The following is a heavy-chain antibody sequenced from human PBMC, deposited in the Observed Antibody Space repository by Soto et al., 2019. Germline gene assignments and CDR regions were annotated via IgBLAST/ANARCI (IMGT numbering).Heavy chain of an antibody. J-gene: IGHJ3*02. V-gene: IGHV3-49*05. CDR2: ITSKAYGGTS. CDR3: SRLGRATRPEQAFDI. Sequence: EVQLVESGGGLVKPGRSLRLSCTASGIAFGDNAMTWFRQAPGMGLEWVGFITSKAYGGTSHYAASVKGRFTISRDDSKSIAYLQMNSLRTEDTAVYYCSRLGRATRPEQAFDIWGRGTMVTVSS. CDR1: GIAFGDNA. D-gene: IGHD5-12*01.